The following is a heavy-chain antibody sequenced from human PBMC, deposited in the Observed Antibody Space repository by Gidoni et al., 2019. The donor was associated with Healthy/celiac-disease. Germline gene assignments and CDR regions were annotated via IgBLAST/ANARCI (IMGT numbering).Heavy chain of an antibody. CDR1: GLPFSSYA. Sequence: EVQLLESGGGLVQPGGSLRLSCAASGLPFSSYAMSWVRQAPGTGLEWVSAISGSGGSTYYADSVKGRFTISRDNSKNTLYLQMNSLRAEDTAVYYCAKDSSGYGLGYFDYWGQGTLVTVSS. V-gene: IGHV3-23*01. CDR3: AKDSSGYGLGYFDY. D-gene: IGHD5-12*01. J-gene: IGHJ4*02. CDR2: ISGSGGST.